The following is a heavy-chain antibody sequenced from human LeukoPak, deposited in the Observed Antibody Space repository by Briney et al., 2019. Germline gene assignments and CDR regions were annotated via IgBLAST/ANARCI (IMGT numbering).Heavy chain of an antibody. Sequence: ASVKVSCKASGGTFSSYAISWVRQAPGQGLEWMGRIIPILGIANYAQKFQGRVTITADKSTSTAYMELSSLRSEDTAVYYCARAPYSNYDPNWFDPWGQGTLVTVSS. CDR3: ARAPYSNYDPNWFDP. CDR2: IIPILGIA. D-gene: IGHD4-11*01. V-gene: IGHV1-69*04. CDR1: GGTFSSYA. J-gene: IGHJ5*02.